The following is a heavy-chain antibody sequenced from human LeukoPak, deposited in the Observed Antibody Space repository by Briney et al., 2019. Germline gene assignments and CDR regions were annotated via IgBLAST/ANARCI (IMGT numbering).Heavy chain of an antibody. CDR1: GGSFSGYY. CDR3: PVVVPKKGMLD. Sequence: SETLSLTCAVYGGSFSGYYWSWIRQPPGKGLEWIGEINHSGSTNYNPSLKSRVTISVDKSKNQFSLKLSSVTAADTAVYYCPVVVPKKGMLDWGQGTLVTVSS. CDR2: INHSGST. V-gene: IGHV4-34*03. D-gene: IGHD2-15*01. J-gene: IGHJ4*02.